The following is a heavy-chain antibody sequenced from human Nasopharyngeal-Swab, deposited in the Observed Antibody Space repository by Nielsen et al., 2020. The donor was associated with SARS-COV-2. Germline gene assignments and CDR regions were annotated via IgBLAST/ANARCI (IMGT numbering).Heavy chain of an antibody. D-gene: IGHD3-10*01. Sequence: GESLKISCAASGFTFSSYWMSWVRQAPGKGLEWVANIKQDGSEKYYVDSVKGRFTISRDNAKNSLYLQMNNLRAEDTAVYYCARSTNPAFGYWGQGTLVTVSS. V-gene: IGHV3-7*04. CDR1: GFTFSSYW. J-gene: IGHJ4*02. CDR3: ARSTNPAFGY. CDR2: IKQDGSEK.